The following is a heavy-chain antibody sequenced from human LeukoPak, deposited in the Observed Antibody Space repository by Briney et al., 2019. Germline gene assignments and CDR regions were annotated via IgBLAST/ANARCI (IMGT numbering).Heavy chain of an antibody. D-gene: IGHD6-13*01. J-gene: IGHJ3*02. CDR1: GFTFSSYA. Sequence: GSLRLSCAASGFTFSSYAMSWVRQAPGKGLEWVANIMQDESEKNYVDSVKGRFTISRDNAKNSLYLQMNSLRAEDTAVYYCAREVYSSSRPADAFDIWGQGTVVTVSS. CDR2: IMQDESEK. V-gene: IGHV3-7*01. CDR3: AREVYSSSRPADAFDI.